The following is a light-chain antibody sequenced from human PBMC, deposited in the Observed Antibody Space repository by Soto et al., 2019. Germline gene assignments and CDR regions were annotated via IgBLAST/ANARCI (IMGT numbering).Light chain of an antibody. Sequence: EIVMTQSPATLSVSPGGRATLSCRASQSISDTLAWYQQKPGQAPRLLIYDASSRASGVPARFSGSGSGTDFTLTISSLEPEDFALYYCQQRNSWPPITFGQGTRLEI. CDR2: DAS. V-gene: IGKV3-11*01. J-gene: IGKJ5*01. CDR3: QQRNSWPPIT. CDR1: QSISDT.